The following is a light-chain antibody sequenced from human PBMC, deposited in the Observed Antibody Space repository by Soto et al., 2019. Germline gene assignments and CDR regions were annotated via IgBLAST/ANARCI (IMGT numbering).Light chain of an antibody. V-gene: IGKV2-28*01. CDR3: MQALQTPST. CDR1: QSLLHSSGNNF. J-gene: IGKJ2*01. CDR2: LGS. Sequence: DIVLTQSPLSLPVTPGESASISCRSSQSLLHSSGNNFLDWYLQKPGQSPQLLIYLGSQRASGVPDKFSGSGSGADFTLKISEVEADDVGIYYCMQALQTPSTFGQGTKLELK.